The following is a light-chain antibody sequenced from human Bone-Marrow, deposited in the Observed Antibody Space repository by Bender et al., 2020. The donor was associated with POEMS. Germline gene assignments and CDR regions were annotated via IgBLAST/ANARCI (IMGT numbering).Light chain of an antibody. J-gene: IGLJ3*02. CDR3: AAWDAGLSGGV. CDR1: RNDVGGYDL. V-gene: IGLV2-23*02. CDR2: EVT. Sequence: QSVLTQPASVSGSPGQSITITCTGTRNDVGGYDLVSWYRQDPGKAPKLLISEVTKRPSGVSIRFSGSKSGNTASLTISGLQAEDEADYYCAAWDAGLSGGVFGGGTKLTVL.